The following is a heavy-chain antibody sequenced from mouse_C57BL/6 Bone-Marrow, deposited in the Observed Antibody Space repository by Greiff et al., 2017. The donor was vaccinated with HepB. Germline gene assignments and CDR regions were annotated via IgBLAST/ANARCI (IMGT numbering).Heavy chain of an antibody. CDR1: GFTFSNYW. V-gene: IGHV6-3*01. D-gene: IGHD3-2*02. CDR2: IRLKSDNYAT. CDR3: SLWGSGYTFAY. Sequence: DVMLVESGGGLVQPGGSMKLSCVASGFTFSNYWMNWVRQSPEKGLEWVAQIRLKSDNYATHYAESVKGRFTISRDDSKSSVYLQMNILSAEETGIYYCSLWGSGYTFAYWGQGTLVTVSA. J-gene: IGHJ3*01.